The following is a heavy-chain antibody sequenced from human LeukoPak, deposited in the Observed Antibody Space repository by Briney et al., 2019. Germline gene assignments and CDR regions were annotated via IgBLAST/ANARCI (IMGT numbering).Heavy chain of an antibody. Sequence: GASVKVSCKASGYTFTSYGISWVRQAPGQGREWMGWISAYNGNTNYAQKLQGRVTMTTDTSTSTAYMELRSLRSDDTAVYYCARDSLADSSGWYYFDYWGQGTLVTVSS. D-gene: IGHD6-19*01. CDR1: GYTFTSYG. CDR3: ARDSLADSSGWYYFDY. V-gene: IGHV1-18*01. J-gene: IGHJ4*02. CDR2: ISAYNGNT.